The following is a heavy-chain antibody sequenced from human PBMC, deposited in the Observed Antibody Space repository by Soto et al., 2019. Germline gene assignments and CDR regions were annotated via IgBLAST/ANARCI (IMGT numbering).Heavy chain of an antibody. CDR3: AREVRVTTPKFYYYYGTEV. CDR1: GGSISSYY. J-gene: IGHJ6*04. CDR2: IYYSGST. Sequence: VSLTLTVSGGSISSYYWSWIRQPPGKGLEWIGYIYYSGSTNYNPSLKSRVTISVDTSKNQFSLKLSAVTAADTAVYYCAREVRVTTPKFYYYYGTEVWGKGNTVNVSS. D-gene: IGHD4-4*01. V-gene: IGHV4-59*01.